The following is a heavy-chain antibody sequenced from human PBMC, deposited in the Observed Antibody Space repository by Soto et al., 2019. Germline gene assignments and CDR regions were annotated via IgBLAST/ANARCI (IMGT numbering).Heavy chain of an antibody. Sequence: SETLSLTCAVYGGSFSGYYWSWIRQLPGKGLEWIGEINHSGSTNYNPSLKSRVTISVDTSKNQFSLKLSSVTAADTAVYYWARGGRITIFGVVARGWFDPWGQGTLVTVSS. J-gene: IGHJ5*02. D-gene: IGHD3-3*01. CDR3: ARGGRITIFGVVARGWFDP. CDR1: GGSFSGYY. CDR2: INHSGST. V-gene: IGHV4-34*01.